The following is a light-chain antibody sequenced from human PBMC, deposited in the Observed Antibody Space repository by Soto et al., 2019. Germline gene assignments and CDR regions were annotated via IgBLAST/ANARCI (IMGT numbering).Light chain of an antibody. V-gene: IGLV2-11*01. J-gene: IGLJ7*01. CDR3: CSYAGRYTRV. CDR2: NVS. CDR1: STDVGVHRY. Sequence: QSALTQPRSVSGSPGQSITISCTGTSTDVGVHRYVSWYQQHPGKAPKIILYNVSEPPSGVPDRFSGSKSGNTASLTISGLQTEDEADYYCCSYAGRYTRVFGGATQLTVL.